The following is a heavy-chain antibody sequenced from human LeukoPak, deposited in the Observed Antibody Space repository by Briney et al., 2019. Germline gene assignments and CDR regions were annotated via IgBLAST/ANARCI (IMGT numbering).Heavy chain of an antibody. CDR1: GYTLTELS. CDR2: FDPEDGET. Sequence: ASVKVSCKVSGYTLTELSMHWVRQAPGKGLEWMGGFDPEDGETIYAQKFQGRVTMTEDTSTDTAYMELSSLRSEDTAVYYCVTGLKYYYGSGDNYWGQGTLVTVSS. J-gene: IGHJ4*02. CDR3: VTGLKYYYGSGDNY. D-gene: IGHD3-10*01. V-gene: IGHV1-24*01.